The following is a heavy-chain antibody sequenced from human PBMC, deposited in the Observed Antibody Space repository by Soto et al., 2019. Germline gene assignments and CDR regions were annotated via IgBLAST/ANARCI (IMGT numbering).Heavy chain of an antibody. J-gene: IGHJ6*02. CDR3: ARGGYCSGNSCPAYYYYYYGMDV. CDR2: IYYTGNS. Sequence: SETLSLTCTVSGGSVSSGSYYWSWIRQRPGKGLEWIGYIYYTGNSNYNPSLKNRVTMSVDTSKNHFSLKLSSVTAADTAVYYCARGGYCSGNSCPAYYYYYYGMDVWGQGTTVIVSS. CDR1: GGSVSSGSYY. V-gene: IGHV4-61*03. D-gene: IGHD2-15*01.